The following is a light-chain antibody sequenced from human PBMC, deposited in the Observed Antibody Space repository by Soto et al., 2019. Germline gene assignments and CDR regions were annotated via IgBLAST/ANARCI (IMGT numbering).Light chain of an antibody. CDR1: SSDVGDYNY. J-gene: IGLJ1*01. CDR3: CSYTSTSARV. V-gene: IGLV2-14*01. Sequence: QSVLTQPASVSGSPGQSITISCTGTSSDVGDYNYVSWYQLHPGKAPKLMIFEVSNRPSGISNRFSGSKSGNTASLTISGLQTEDEADYYCCSYTSTSARVFGTGTKVTVL. CDR2: EVS.